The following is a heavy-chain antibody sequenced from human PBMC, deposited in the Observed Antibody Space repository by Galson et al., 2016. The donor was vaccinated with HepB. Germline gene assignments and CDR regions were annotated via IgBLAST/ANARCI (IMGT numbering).Heavy chain of an antibody. V-gene: IGHV4-59*01. CDR3: ARDVGMDV. CDR2: IYYSGST. CDR1: GGSITIYY. Sequence: SETLSLTCTVSGGSITIYYWSWIRQPPGKGLEWIGYIYYSGSTNYNPSLKSRVTMSVDTSKNQFSLKLSSVTAADTAVYYCARDVGMDVWGQGTTVTVSS. J-gene: IGHJ6*02.